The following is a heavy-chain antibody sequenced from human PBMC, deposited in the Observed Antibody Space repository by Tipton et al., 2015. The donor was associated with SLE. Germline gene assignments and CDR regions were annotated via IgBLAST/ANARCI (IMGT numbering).Heavy chain of an antibody. Sequence: TLSLTCAVYVGSFSDYYWSWIRQPPGKGLEWIGSIYYSGSTYYSPSLKSRVTISVDTSKNQFSLKLSSVTAADTAVYYCARPITMGGPNAFDIWGQGTMVTVSS. CDR2: IYYSGST. CDR3: ARPITMGGPNAFDI. J-gene: IGHJ3*02. CDR1: VGSFSDYY. D-gene: IGHD3-10*01. V-gene: IGHV4-34*01.